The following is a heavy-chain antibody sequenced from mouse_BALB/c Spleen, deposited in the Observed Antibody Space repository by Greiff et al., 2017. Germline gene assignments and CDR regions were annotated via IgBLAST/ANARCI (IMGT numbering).Heavy chain of an antibody. CDR1: GFTFSSYT. Sequence: EVHLVESGLGLVQPLGSLKLSCAASGFTFSSYTMSWVRQTPEKRLEWVAYISNGGGSTYYPDTVKGRFTISRDNAKNTLYLQMSSLKSEDTAMYYCARKKWGFAYWGQGNMVNVSA. V-gene: IGHV5-12-2*01. D-gene: IGHD1-3*01. CDR2: ISNGGGST. CDR3: ARKKWGFAY. J-gene: IGHJ3*01.